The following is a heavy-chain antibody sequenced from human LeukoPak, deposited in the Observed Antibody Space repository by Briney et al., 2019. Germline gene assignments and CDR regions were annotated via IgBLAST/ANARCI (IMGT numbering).Heavy chain of an antibody. CDR3: AKDHVAAAGPFDY. D-gene: IGHD6-13*01. J-gene: IGHJ4*02. CDR2: IRYDGSNK. Sequence: PGGSLRLSCAASGFTFSSYGMHWVRQAPGKGLEWVAFIRYDGSNKYYADSVKGRFTISRDNSKNTLYLQMNSLRAEDTAVYYCAKDHVAAAGPFDYWGQGTLVTVSS. CDR1: GFTFSSYG. V-gene: IGHV3-30*02.